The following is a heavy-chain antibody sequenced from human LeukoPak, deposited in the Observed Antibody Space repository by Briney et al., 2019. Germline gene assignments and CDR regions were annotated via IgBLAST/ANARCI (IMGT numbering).Heavy chain of an antibody. J-gene: IGHJ4*02. Sequence: GGSLRLSCAASGFTFSSYAMSWVRQAPGKGLEWVSAISGSGGSTYYADSVKGRFTISRDNSKNTLYLQMNSLRAEDTAVYYCANPGSGWYYSGWDYWGQGTLVTVSS. V-gene: IGHV3-23*01. CDR3: ANPGSGWYYSGWDY. CDR2: ISGSGGST. CDR1: GFTFSSYA. D-gene: IGHD6-19*01.